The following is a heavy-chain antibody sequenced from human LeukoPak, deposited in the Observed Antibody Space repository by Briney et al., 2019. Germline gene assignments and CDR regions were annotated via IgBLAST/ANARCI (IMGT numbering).Heavy chain of an antibody. D-gene: IGHD3-10*01. J-gene: IGHJ6*02. CDR2: IWYDGSNK. CDR1: GFTFSSYG. Sequence: GGSLRLSCAASGFTFSSYGMHWVRQAPGKGLEWVAVIWYDGSNKYYADSVKGRFTISRDNSKNTLYLQMNSLRAEDTAVYYCARDLLYGSGSYFYYYYYYGMDVWGQGTTVTVSS. V-gene: IGHV3-33*01. CDR3: ARDLLYGSGSYFYYYYYYGMDV.